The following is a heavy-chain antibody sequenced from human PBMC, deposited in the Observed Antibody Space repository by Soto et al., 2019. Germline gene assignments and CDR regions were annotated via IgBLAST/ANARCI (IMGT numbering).Heavy chain of an antibody. J-gene: IGHJ4*02. CDR2: ITWNSGGI. V-gene: IGHV3-9*01. Sequence: EVQLVESGGDLVQPGRSLRLSCTASGFTFEEYAMHWVRQVPGKGLEWVSVITWNSGGIDYADSVKGRFTTSRDNAKNTLYLQMNSLRTEDTAFYYCAKDARAVAGLGVYYFDLWGQGTLVTVSS. CDR3: AKDARAVAGLGVYYFDL. CDR1: GFTFEEYA. D-gene: IGHD6-19*01.